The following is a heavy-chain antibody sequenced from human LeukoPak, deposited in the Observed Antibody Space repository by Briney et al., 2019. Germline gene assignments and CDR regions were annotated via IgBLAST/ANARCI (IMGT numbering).Heavy chain of an antibody. Sequence: GESLKISCKGSGYGFSVYWIGWVRQMPGKGLEWMGIIYPGNSQTRYSPSFQGQVTISADRSISTAYLQWSSLKASDTAMYYCARLFRNCSGGSCYSDWFDPWGQGTLVTVSS. J-gene: IGHJ5*02. CDR1: GYGFSVYW. V-gene: IGHV5-51*01. D-gene: IGHD2-15*01. CDR3: ARLFRNCSGGSCYSDWFDP. CDR2: IYPGNSQT.